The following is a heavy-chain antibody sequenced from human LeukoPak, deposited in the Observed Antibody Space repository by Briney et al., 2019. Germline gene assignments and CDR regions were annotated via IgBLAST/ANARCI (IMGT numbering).Heavy chain of an antibody. D-gene: IGHD6-13*01. J-gene: IGHJ3*02. CDR1: GGTFSSYA. Sequence: GASVKVSCKASGGTFSSYASSWVRQAPGQGLEWMGRIIPILGIANYAQKFQGRVTMTRDTSISTAYMELSRLRSDDTAVYYCARAWRIAAAGGEIWGQGTMVTVSS. CDR2: IIPILGIA. V-gene: IGHV1-69*04. CDR3: ARAWRIAAAGGEI.